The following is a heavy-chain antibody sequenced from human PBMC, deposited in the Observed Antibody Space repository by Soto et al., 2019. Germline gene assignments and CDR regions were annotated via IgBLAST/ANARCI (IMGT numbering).Heavy chain of an antibody. J-gene: IGHJ3*02. D-gene: IGHD3-3*01. CDR2: ISYDGSNK. CDR3: AQSPGGYYSFDI. Sequence: QVQLVESGGGVVQPGRSLRLSCAASGFTFSSYGMHWVRQAPGKGLEWVADISYDGSNKYYADSVKGRFTISRDNSRNRLVLQMNSLRAEETAVYYCAQSPGGYYSFDIWGQGAMVTVSS. V-gene: IGHV3-30*18. CDR1: GFTFSSYG.